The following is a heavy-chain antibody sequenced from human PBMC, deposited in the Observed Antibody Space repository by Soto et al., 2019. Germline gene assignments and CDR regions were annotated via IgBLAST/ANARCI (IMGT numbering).Heavy chain of an antibody. CDR3: ARHPSPSYYYDSSGNAFDI. Sequence: PGESLKISCKGSGYSFTSYWISWVRQMPGKGLERMGRIDPSDSYTNYSPSFQGHVTISADKSISTAYLEWSSLKASDTAMYYCARHPSPSYYYDSSGNAFDIWGQGTMVTVS. D-gene: IGHD3-22*01. V-gene: IGHV5-10-1*01. CDR2: IDPSDSYT. J-gene: IGHJ3*02. CDR1: GYSFTSYW.